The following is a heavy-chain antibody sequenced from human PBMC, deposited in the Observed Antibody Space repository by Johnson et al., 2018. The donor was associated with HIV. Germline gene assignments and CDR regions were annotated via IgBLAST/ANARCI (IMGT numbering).Heavy chain of an antibody. CDR1: GFTFSSYA. J-gene: IGHJ3*02. V-gene: IGHV3-23*04. CDR2: ISGSGGST. CDR3: AKLRKKQWLVGEAFDI. Sequence: VQLVESGGGVVQPGRSLRLSCAASGFTFSSYAMSWVRQAPGKGLEWVSAISGSGGSTYYADSVKGRFTISRDNSKNTLYLQMNSLRAEDTAVYYCAKLRKKQWLVGEAFDIWGQGTMVTVSS. D-gene: IGHD6-19*01.